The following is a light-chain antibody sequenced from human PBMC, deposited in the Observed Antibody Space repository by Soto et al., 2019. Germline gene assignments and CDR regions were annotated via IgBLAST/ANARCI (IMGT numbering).Light chain of an antibody. J-gene: IGKJ5*01. Sequence: DIQMTPSPSSLSASVGDSVPITCQARQDISNYLNWYQQKPGKAPKFLIYDASNLETGVPSRFSGSGSGTDFTFTISSLQPEDIATYYCQQYDNLPLTFGQGTRLEIK. CDR3: QQYDNLPLT. CDR2: DAS. CDR1: QDISNY. V-gene: IGKV1-33*01.